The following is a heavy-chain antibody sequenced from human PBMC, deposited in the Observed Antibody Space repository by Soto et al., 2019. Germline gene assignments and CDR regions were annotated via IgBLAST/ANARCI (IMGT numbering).Heavy chain of an antibody. CDR2: ISGSGGST. CDR3: AKEGMRAVAGTPLGDYYYYGMDV. Sequence: GGSLRLSCAASGFTFSSYAMSWVRQAPGKGLEWVSAISGSGGSTYYADSGKGRFTISRDNSKNTLYLQMNSLRAEDTAVYYCAKEGMRAVAGTPLGDYYYYGMDVWGQGTTVTVSS. J-gene: IGHJ6*02. V-gene: IGHV3-23*01. CDR1: GFTFSSYA. D-gene: IGHD6-19*01.